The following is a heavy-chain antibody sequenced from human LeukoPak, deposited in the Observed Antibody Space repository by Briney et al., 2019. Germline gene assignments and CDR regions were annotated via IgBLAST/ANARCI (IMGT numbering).Heavy chain of an antibody. V-gene: IGHV3-33*01. CDR3: ARGRGSRAYYVDY. CDR1: GFTFSSYG. CDR2: IWYDGSNK. Sequence: PRGSLRLSCAASGFTFSSYGMHWGCQAPGKGLEWVAVIWYDGSNKYYADSVKGRFTISRDNSKNTLYLQMNSLRAEDTAVYYCARGRGSRAYYVDYWGQGTLVTVSS. D-gene: IGHD6-6*01. J-gene: IGHJ4*02.